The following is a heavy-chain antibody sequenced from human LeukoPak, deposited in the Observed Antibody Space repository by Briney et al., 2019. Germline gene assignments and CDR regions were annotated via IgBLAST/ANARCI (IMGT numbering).Heavy chain of an antibody. V-gene: IGHV3-74*01. J-gene: IGHJ3*02. CDR1: GFTFSCYW. CDR3: ARDVVGAAGGTLGGFDI. Sequence: SGGSLRLSCAASGFTFSCYWMHWVRQAPGKRLVWVSRINSDGSSTSYADSVKGRFTISRDNAKNTLYLQMNSLRAEDTAVYYCARDVVGAAGGTLGGFDIWGQGTMVTVSS. D-gene: IGHD1-26*01. CDR2: INSDGSST.